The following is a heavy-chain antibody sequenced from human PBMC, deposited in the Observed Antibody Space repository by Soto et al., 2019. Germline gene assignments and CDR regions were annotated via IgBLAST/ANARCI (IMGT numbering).Heavy chain of an antibody. D-gene: IGHD4-17*01. J-gene: IGHJ4*02. CDR1: GGSISSGGYS. CDR3: VRVERAGYGDSFDY. Sequence: QLQLQESGSGLVKPSQTLSLTCAVSGGSISSGGYSWSWIRQPPGKGLEWIGYIYHSGSTYYNPSLKSRVTISVDRSKNQFSLKLSSVTAADTAVYYCVRVERAGYGDSFDYWGQGTLVTVSS. V-gene: IGHV4-30-2*01. CDR2: IYHSGST.